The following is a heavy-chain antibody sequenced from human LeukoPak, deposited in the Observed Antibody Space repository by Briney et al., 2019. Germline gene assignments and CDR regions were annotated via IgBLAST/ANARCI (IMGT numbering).Heavy chain of an antibody. J-gene: IGHJ3*02. CDR2: IYYSGST. CDR3: ARQRRITMIVVVTNPRDAFDI. CDR1: GGSISSSSYY. D-gene: IGHD3-22*01. V-gene: IGHV4-39*01. Sequence: ASETLSLTCTVSGGSISSSSYYWGWIRQPPGKGLEWIGSIYYSGSTYYNPSLKSRVTISVDTSKNQFSLKLSSVTAADTAVYYCARQRRITMIVVVTNPRDAFDIWGQGTMVTVSS.